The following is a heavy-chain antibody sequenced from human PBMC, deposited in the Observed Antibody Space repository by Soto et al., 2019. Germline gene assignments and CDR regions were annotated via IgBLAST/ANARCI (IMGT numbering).Heavy chain of an antibody. V-gene: IGHV4-4*07. Sequence: QVQLQESGPGLVKPSETLSLTCTVSGGCISGYYWSWIRQPAGKGLEWIGRFYTTESINYNPSLKSRLTMSVDTSKNQFSLKLNSVTAAVTAVYYCARRVTHWYFDVWGRGTLVTVSS. J-gene: IGHJ2*01. CDR3: ARRVTHWYFDV. CDR1: GGCISGYY. CDR2: FYTTESI. D-gene: IGHD4-4*01.